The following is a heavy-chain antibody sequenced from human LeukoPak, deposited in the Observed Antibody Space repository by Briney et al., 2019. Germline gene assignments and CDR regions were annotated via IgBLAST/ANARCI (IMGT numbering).Heavy chain of an antibody. CDR2: INHSGST. Sequence: SETLSLTCAVYGGSFSGYYWSWIRQPPGKGLEWIGEINHSGSTNYNPSLKSRVTISVDTSKNQLSLKLTSVTAADTAVYYCAREPISKADAFDIWGQGTMVTVSS. J-gene: IGHJ3*02. D-gene: IGHD1-14*01. CDR1: GGSFSGYY. V-gene: IGHV4-34*01. CDR3: AREPISKADAFDI.